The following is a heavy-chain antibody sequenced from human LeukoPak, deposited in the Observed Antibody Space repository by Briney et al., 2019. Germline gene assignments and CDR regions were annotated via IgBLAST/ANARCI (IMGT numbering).Heavy chain of an antibody. J-gene: IGHJ5*02. CDR2: IYYSGST. V-gene: IGHV4-61*08. Sequence: SETLSLTCTVSGGSISSGGYYWSWIRQHPGKGLEWIGYIYYSGSTNYNPSLKSRVTISVDTSKNQFSLKLSSVTAADTAVYYCARQITIFGVPLGWFDPWGQGTLVTVSS. D-gene: IGHD3-3*01. CDR1: GGSISSGGYY. CDR3: ARQITIFGVPLGWFDP.